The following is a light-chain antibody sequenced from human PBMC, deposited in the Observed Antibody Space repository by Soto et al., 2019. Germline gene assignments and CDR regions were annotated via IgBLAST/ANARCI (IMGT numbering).Light chain of an antibody. CDR1: SSNIGAGYD. J-gene: IGLJ2*01. CDR3: QSYDSSLGGSPVV. Sequence: QSVLTQPPSVSGAPGQRVTISCTGSSSNIGAGYDVHWYQQLPGTAPKLLIYGNSNRPSGVPDRFSGSKSGTSASLAITGLQAEDEADYYCQSYDSSLGGSPVVFGGGTKVTVL. V-gene: IGLV1-40*01. CDR2: GNS.